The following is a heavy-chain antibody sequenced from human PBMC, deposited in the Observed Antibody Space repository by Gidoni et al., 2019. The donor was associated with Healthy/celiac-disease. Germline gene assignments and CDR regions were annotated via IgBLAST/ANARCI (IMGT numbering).Heavy chain of an antibody. V-gene: IGHV4-38-2*01. CDR2: IYHSGST. J-gene: IGHJ4*02. Sequence: QVQLQESGPGLVKPSETLSLTCAVSGYSISRGYYWGWIRQPQGKGLEWIGSIYHSGSTYYNPSLKSRGTISVDTSKNQFSLKLSSVTAADTAVYYCARGIVVVTATRSHFDYWGQGTLVTVST. D-gene: IGHD2-21*02. CDR3: ARGIVVVTATRSHFDY. CDR1: GYSISRGYY.